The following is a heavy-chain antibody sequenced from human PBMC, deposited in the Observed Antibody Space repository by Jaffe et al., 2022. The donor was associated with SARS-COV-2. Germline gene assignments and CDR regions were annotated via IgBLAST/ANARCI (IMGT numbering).Heavy chain of an antibody. CDR2: ISWNSGK. Sequence: EVQLVESGGGLVQPGRSLRLSCAASGFNFDDYAMHWVRQAPGKGLEWVSGISWNSGKGYADSVKGRFTISRDNAKNSLYLQMNSLRAEDTALYYCAKDIESSGYYLNGRGFDYWGQGTLVTVSS. V-gene: IGHV3-9*01. CDR3: AKDIESSGYYLNGRGFDY. CDR1: GFNFDDYA. J-gene: IGHJ4*02. D-gene: IGHD3-22*01.